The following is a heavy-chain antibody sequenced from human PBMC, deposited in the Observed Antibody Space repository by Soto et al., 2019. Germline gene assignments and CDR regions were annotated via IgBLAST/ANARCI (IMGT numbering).Heavy chain of an antibody. D-gene: IGHD2-15*01. CDR2: IIPIFGTA. Sequence: PVEVGCTACGGSFSSYAISWVRQAPGQGLEWMGGIIPIFGTANYAQKFQGRVTITADKYTSTAYMELSSLRSEDTAVYYCIFSCSGGTCYSGTPIPYWGQGTLVTVSS. CDR3: IFSCSGGTCYSGTPIPY. CDR1: GGSFSSYA. V-gene: IGHV1-69*06. J-gene: IGHJ4*02.